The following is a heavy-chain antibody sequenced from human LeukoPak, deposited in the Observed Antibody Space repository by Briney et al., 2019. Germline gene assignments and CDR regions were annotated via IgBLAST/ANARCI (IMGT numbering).Heavy chain of an antibody. J-gene: IGHJ4*02. CDR1: GGSISSYY. CDR3: ARSSVLWFGELGRDYYFDY. CDR2: IYYIGST. D-gene: IGHD3-10*01. Sequence: SETLSLTCTVSGGSISSYYWSWIRQPPGKGLEWIGYIYYIGSTNYNPSLKRRVTISVDTSKNQFSLKLSSVTAADTAVYYCARSSVLWFGELGRDYYFDYWGQGTLVTVSS. V-gene: IGHV4-59*01.